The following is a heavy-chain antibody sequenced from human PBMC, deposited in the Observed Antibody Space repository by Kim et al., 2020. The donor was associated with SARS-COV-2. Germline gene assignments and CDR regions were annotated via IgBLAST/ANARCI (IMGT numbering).Heavy chain of an antibody. CDR3: ARGQNNGKDV. V-gene: IGHV3-74*01. CDR2: ITTDGSTK. Sequence: GGSLRLSCAASGFTFSGHWMHWVRQGPGKGLVWVSYITTDGSTKTYADSVKGRFTNSRDNAKNTLYLQMNSLRAEDTAVYYCARGQNNGKDVWRRGTTVTVSS. CDR1: GFTFSGHW. J-gene: IGHJ6*02.